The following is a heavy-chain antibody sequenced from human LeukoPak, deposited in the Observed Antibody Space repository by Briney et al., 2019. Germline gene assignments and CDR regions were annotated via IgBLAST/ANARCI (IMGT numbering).Heavy chain of an antibody. V-gene: IGHV3-7*01. CDR1: GFTFNNYG. CDR2: IKRSRSYK. CDR3: SRDGTGYGSSWSARAARTWFES. J-gene: IGHJ5*01. D-gene: IGHD6-13*01. Sequence: GGSLRLSCAASGFTFNNYGMRWVRQAPGKGLEWVANIKRSRSYKYYVDSVKGRFTISRDNAKKTLYLQMNSLRAEDTAVYYCSRDGTGYGSSWSARAARTWFESTGEGNLVTASS.